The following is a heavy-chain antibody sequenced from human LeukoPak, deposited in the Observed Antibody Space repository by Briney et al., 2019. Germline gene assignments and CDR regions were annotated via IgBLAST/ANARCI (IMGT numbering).Heavy chain of an antibody. CDR3: ARSGPAAGRPDAFDI. J-gene: IGHJ3*02. CDR2: IYYSGIT. Sequence: SETLSLTCTLSGDSISSSSFYWAWIRQPPGKGLECIGTIYYSGITYYSSSLKSRVTISVDTSKNQFSLKLSSVTAADTAVYFCARSGPAAGRPDAFDIWGQGTMVAVSS. D-gene: IGHD2-2*01. CDR1: GDSISSSSFY. V-gene: IGHV4-39*07.